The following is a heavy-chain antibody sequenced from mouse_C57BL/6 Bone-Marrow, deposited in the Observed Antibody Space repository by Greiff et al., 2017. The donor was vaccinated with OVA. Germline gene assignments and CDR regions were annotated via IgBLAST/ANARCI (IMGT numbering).Heavy chain of an antibody. Sequence: VQLQQSGAELVRPGTSVKMSCKASGYTFTNYWIGWAKQRPGHGLEWIGDIYPGGGYTNYNEKFKGKATLTADKSSSTAYMQFSSLTSEDSAIYYCARRGNSIYYDAMDYWGQGTSVTVSS. D-gene: IGHD2-1*01. CDR3: ARRGNSIYYDAMDY. CDR1: GYTFTNYW. V-gene: IGHV1-63*01. CDR2: IYPGGGYT. J-gene: IGHJ4*01.